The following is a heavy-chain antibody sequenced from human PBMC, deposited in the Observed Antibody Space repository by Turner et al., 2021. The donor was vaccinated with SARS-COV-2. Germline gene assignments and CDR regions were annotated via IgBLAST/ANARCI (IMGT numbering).Heavy chain of an antibody. Sequence: EVQLVESGGELVQPGGSLRHSCAASGFRFEDYAMHWVRHAPGKGLEWVSGSSWRSRHIGYADSVKGRFTISRDNVKNSVYLQMNSLRAEDTAVYYCAREKPGFDSSGYYPDAFDIWGQGTMVTVSS. J-gene: IGHJ3*02. CDR2: SSWRSRHI. CDR3: AREKPGFDSSGYYPDAFDI. V-gene: IGHV3-9*01. D-gene: IGHD3-22*01. CDR1: GFRFEDYA.